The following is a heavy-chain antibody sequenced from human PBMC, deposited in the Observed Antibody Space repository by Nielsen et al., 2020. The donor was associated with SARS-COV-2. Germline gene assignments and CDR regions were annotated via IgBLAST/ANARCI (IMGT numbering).Heavy chain of an antibody. CDR1: GVSIISSEYY. V-gene: IGHV4-30-4*01. CDR2: IYYTGST. CDR3: ARDRQGYNYYYGMDV. J-gene: IGHJ6*02. Sequence: SETLSLTCTVSGVSIISSEYYWGWVRQPPGQGLEWIGYIYYTGSTYYNLALESRLTISIDTSRNQFSLNLRSVTAADTALYFCARDRQGYNYYYGMDVWGQGATVSVSS.